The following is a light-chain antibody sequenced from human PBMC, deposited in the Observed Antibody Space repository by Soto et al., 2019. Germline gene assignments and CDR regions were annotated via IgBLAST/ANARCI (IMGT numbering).Light chain of an antibody. CDR1: QSISSW. V-gene: IGKV1-33*01. CDR3: QQYDNLPLT. CDR2: DAS. Sequence: IQKTQSPSTLTASVGDRATITCRASQSISSWLAWYQQQPGKAPKLLIYDASTLETGVPSRFSGSGSGTDFTFTISSLQPEDIATYYCQQYDNLPLTFGQGTRLEIK. J-gene: IGKJ5*01.